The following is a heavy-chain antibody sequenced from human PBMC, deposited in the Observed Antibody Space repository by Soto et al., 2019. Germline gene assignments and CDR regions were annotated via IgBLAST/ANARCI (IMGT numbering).Heavy chain of an antibody. D-gene: IGHD3-22*01. V-gene: IGHV5-51*01. CDR3: ARPHMAETYYYDSSGYSNHDAFDI. J-gene: IGHJ3*02. Sequence: PGESLKISCKGSGYSFTSYWIGWVRQMPGKGLEWMGIIYPGDSDTRYSPSFQGQVTISADKSISTAYLQWSSLKASDTAMYYCARPHMAETYYYDSSGYSNHDAFDIWGQGTMVTVSS. CDR1: GYSFTSYW. CDR2: IYPGDSDT.